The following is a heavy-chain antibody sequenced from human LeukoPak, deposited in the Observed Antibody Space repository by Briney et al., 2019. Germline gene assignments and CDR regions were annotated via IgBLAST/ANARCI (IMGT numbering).Heavy chain of an antibody. Sequence: PGGSLTLPCAPSGFTFDSYSMTWVRQIPGKGMGSVSVISASAGTTDYADTLRGRFTISRDNSKTTLYLQMNSLRVEDTAIYCCAKCSLTCYRGSFDIWGEGATGTVSS. J-gene: IGHJ3*02. CDR1: GFTFDSYS. D-gene: IGHD2-2*02. CDR2: ISASAGTT. V-gene: IGHV3-23*01. CDR3: AKCSLTCYRGSFDI.